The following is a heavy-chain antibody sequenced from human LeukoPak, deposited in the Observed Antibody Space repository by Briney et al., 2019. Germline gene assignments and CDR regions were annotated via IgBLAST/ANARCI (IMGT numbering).Heavy chain of an antibody. Sequence: GASVKVSCKASGYTFTSYGISWVRQAPGQGLEWMGWISAYNGNTNYAQKLQGRVTMTTDTSTSTAYMELRSLRSDDTAVYYCARSPGPTEMYYFDYWGQGTLVTVSS. V-gene: IGHV1-18*01. J-gene: IGHJ4*02. CDR3: ARSPGPTEMYYFDY. CDR2: ISAYNGNT. CDR1: GYTFTSYG.